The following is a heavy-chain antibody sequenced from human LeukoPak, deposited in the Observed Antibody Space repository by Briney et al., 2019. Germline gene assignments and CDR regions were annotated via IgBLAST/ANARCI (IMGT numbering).Heavy chain of an antibody. Sequence: ASVKVSCKASGGTFSSYAISWVRQAPGQGLEWMGGIIPIFGTANYAQKFQGRVTTTADESTSTAYMELSSLRSEDTAVYYCAREGSSWSHYFDYWGQGTLVTVSS. CDR3: AREGSSWSHYFDY. D-gene: IGHD6-13*01. CDR2: IIPIFGTA. J-gene: IGHJ4*02. CDR1: GGTFSSYA. V-gene: IGHV1-69*01.